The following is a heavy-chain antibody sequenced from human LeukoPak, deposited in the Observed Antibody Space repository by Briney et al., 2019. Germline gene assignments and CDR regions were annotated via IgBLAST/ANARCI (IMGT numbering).Heavy chain of an antibody. CDR3: AKDRGEGGLFDY. J-gene: IGHJ4*02. V-gene: IGHV3-30*18. Sequence: GRSLRLSCAASGFTFSSYAMHWVRQAPGKGLEWVAVISYDGSNKYYADSVKGRFTISRDNSKNTLYLQMNSLRAEDTAVYYCAKDRGEGGLFDYWGQGTLVTVSS. D-gene: IGHD3-10*01. CDR1: GFTFSSYA. CDR2: ISYDGSNK.